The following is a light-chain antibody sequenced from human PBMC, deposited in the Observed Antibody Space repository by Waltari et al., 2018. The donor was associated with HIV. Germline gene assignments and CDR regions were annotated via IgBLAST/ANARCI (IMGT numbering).Light chain of an antibody. CDR2: KDN. CDR1: ALPKQS. Sequence: SYELPQPPSVSVSPGQTARITCSGDALPKQSAYCYQQKPGQAPLLVIIKDNERASGIPERFSGSSSGTTVTLTISGVHTEDEADYYCQSADSTGSYPDVFGTGTKVTVL. CDR3: QSADSTGSYPDV. J-gene: IGLJ1*01. V-gene: IGLV3-25*03.